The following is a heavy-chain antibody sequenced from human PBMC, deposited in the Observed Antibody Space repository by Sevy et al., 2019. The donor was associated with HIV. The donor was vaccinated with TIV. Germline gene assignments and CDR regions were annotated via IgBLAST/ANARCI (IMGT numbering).Heavy chain of an antibody. CDR1: GFTFSDYV. V-gene: IGHV3-30*04. D-gene: IGHD6-13*01. J-gene: IGHJ4*02. CDR3: ARDGGYSINWYPLY. Sequence: GGSLRLSCAASGFTFSDYVMHWVRQAPGKGLEWLARISHDTTVKYYADSVKGRFTISRDNSKNTLYLQMNGLRVEDTAVYYCARDGGYSINWYPLYWGQGTLVTVSS. CDR2: ISHDTTVK.